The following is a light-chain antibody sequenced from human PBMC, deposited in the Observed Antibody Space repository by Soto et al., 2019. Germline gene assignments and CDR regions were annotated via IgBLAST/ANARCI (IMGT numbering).Light chain of an antibody. J-gene: IGKJ5*01. Sequence: DIQMTQSPSSLSASVGDRVTITCRASQSISRNLNWYQHKPGKAPKLLIYAAPSLQNGVPSRFSGGGSGTEFTLSISSLQPEDFGTYYCQQSYTTASITFGQGTRLEMK. CDR2: AAP. CDR3: QQSYTTASIT. CDR1: QSISRN. V-gene: IGKV1-39*01.